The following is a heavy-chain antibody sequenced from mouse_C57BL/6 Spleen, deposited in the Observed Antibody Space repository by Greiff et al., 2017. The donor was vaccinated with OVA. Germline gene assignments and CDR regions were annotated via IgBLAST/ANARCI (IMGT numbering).Heavy chain of an antibody. Sequence: QVQLQQPGAELVKPGASVKLSCKASGYTFTSYWMHWVKQRPGHGLEWIGLIHPNSGSTNYNEKFKSKATLTVDKSSSTAYMQLSSLTSEDSAVYYCARGGLLRFDYWGQGTTLTVSS. V-gene: IGHV1-64*01. CDR2: IHPNSGST. J-gene: IGHJ2*01. D-gene: IGHD1-1*01. CDR1: GYTFTSYW. CDR3: ARGGLLRFDY.